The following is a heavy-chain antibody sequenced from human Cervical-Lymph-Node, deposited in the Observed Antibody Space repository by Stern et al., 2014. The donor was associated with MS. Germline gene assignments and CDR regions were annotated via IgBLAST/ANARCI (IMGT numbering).Heavy chain of an antibody. CDR1: GLSFSDYG. D-gene: IGHD3-3*01. J-gene: IGHJ6*02. CDR2: ISYDGSNT. CDR3: AKEGGAFGVVGLDHYGLDV. V-gene: IGHV3-30*18. Sequence: VQLVQSGGGVVQPGRSLKVSCVVSGLSFSDYGMHWVRQAPGKGLEWVAGISYDGSNTEYAESLKGRFTLSRDNAKSSLSLHMNRLRGEDTAVYYCAKEGGAFGVVGLDHYGLDVWGQGTTVTVSS.